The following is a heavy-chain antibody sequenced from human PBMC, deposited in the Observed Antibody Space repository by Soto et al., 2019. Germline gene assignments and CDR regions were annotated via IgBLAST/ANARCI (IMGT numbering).Heavy chain of an antibody. V-gene: IGHV3-72*01. CDR1: GFTLSDHY. D-gene: IGHD3-22*01. CDR2: SRNQANGYST. J-gene: IGHJ4*02. CDR3: VRDTYFSDSSSYTRCFDF. Sequence: PGGSLRLSCSVSGFTLSDHYIDWVRQAPGKGLEWVGRSRNQANGYSTIYAASVKGRFTTSRDDSKNLVYLQMESLRTEETAVYYCVRDTYFSDSSSYTRCFDFWGQGALVTVSS.